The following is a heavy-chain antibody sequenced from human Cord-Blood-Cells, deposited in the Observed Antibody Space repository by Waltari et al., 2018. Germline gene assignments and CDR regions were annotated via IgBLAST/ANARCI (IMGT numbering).Heavy chain of an antibody. V-gene: IGHV4-39*07. CDR2: IYYSGST. CDR3: ARHGLHSNYVIDY. CDR1: GGSISSSSSY. J-gene: IGHJ4*02. Sequence: QLQLQESGPGLVKPSETLSLTCTVSGGSISSSSSYWGWIRQPPGTGLEWIGSIYYSGSTYYNPSRKSRVTISVDTSKNQCSLKLSSVTAADTAVYYCARHGLHSNYVIDYWGQGTLVTVSS. D-gene: IGHD4-4*01.